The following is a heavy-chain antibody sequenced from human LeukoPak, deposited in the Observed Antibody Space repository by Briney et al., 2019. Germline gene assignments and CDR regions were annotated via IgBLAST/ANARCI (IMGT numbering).Heavy chain of an antibody. D-gene: IGHD6-6*01. Sequence: PSETLSLTCAVYGGSFSGYYWSWIRQPLGKGLEWIGEINHSGSTNYNPSLKSRVTISVDTSKNQFSLKLSSVTAADTAVYYCAREGLEYSSSSWRTYYYYGMDVWGQGTTVTVSS. CDR3: AREGLEYSSSSWRTYYYYGMDV. CDR2: INHSGST. V-gene: IGHV4-34*01. J-gene: IGHJ6*02. CDR1: GGSFSGYY.